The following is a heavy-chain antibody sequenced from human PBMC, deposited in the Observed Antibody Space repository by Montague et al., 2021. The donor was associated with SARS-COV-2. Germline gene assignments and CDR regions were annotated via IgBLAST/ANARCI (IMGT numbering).Heavy chain of an antibody. CDR2: ICYSGST. D-gene: IGHD4-17*01. J-gene: IGHJ5*01. CDR1: GGSLSSVDYY. CDR3: ARAFTLTTKWFDY. V-gene: IGHV4-30-4*01. Sequence: SQTLSLTCTVSGGSLSSVDYYWSWIRQPPGKGLEWIGHICYSGSTYYNPSVKSRVAMSVDMSKNQFSLKLSSVTPADTAVYYCARAFTLTTKWFDYWGQGTLVTVSS.